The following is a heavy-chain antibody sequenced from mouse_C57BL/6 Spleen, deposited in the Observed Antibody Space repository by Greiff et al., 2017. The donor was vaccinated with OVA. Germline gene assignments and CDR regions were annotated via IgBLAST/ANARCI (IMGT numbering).Heavy chain of an antibody. J-gene: IGHJ4*01. V-gene: IGHV7-3*01. CDR3: ARYEGGYSYAMDY. CDR2: IRNKANGYTT. D-gene: IGHD2-3*01. CDR1: GFTFTDYY. Sequence: EVKLMESGGGLVQPGGSLSLSCAASGFTFTDYYMSWVRQPPGKALEWLGFIRNKANGYTTEYSASVKGRFTISRDNSQSILYLQMNALRAEDSATYYCARYEGGYSYAMDYWGQGTSVTVSS.